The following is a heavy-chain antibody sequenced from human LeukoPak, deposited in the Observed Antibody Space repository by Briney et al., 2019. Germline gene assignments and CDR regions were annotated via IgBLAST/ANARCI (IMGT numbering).Heavy chain of an antibody. CDR2: ISSSGSTI. J-gene: IGHJ6*02. V-gene: IGHV3-11*01. Sequence: GGSLRLSCAASGFTFSDYYMSWIRQAPGKGLEWVSYISSSGSTIYYADSVKGRFTISRDNAKNSLYLQMNSLRAEDTAVYYCARRSLLWLGELLSPPYYGMDVWGQGTTVTVSS. CDR1: GFTFSDYY. CDR3: ARRSLLWLGELLSPPYYGMDV. D-gene: IGHD3-10*01.